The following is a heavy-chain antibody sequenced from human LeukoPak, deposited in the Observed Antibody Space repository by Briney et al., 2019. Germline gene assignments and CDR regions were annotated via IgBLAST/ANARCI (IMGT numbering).Heavy chain of an antibody. V-gene: IGHV3-48*01. D-gene: IGHD3-10*01. Sequence: GGSLRLSCAASGFTYSNYNMNWVRQPPGKGLQWVSYISSSSNIIYYADSVKGRFTISRDNAKNSLFLQMNSLRAEDTAVYYCARDFAREFTIDYWGQGTLVTVSS. CDR1: GFTYSNYN. J-gene: IGHJ4*02. CDR2: ISSSSNII. CDR3: ARDFAREFTIDY.